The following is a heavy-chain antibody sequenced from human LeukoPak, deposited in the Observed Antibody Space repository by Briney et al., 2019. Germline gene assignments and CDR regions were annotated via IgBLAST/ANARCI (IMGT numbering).Heavy chain of an antibody. CDR3: ARGRLLEWFDN. Sequence: GRSLRLSCAASGFTFSNFGMHWVRQAPGKGLEWVAVVSYDGSTKFYADSVKGRFTISRDNSKNTLDLQMYSLGPEDTAVYYCARGRLLEWFDNWGQGTLVSVSS. J-gene: IGHJ5*02. CDR1: GFTFSNFG. CDR2: VSYDGSTK. V-gene: IGHV3-30*03. D-gene: IGHD3-3*01.